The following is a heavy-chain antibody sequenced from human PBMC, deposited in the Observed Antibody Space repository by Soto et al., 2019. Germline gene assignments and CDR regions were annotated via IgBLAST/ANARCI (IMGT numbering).Heavy chain of an antibody. D-gene: IGHD6-13*01. Sequence: EVQLVESGGGLVQPGRSLRLSCAASGFTFDDYAMHWVRQAPGKGLERVSGISWNSGSIGYADSVKGRFTISRDNAKNSLYLQMNSLRAEDTALYYCAKWGGSSWQYLTRRPTYAEYFQHWGQGTLVTVSS. V-gene: IGHV3-9*01. CDR1: GFTFDDYA. CDR2: ISWNSGSI. J-gene: IGHJ1*01. CDR3: AKWGGSSWQYLTRRPTYAEYFQH.